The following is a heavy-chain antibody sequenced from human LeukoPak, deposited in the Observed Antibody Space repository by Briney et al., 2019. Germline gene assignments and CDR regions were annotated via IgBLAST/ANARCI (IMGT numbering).Heavy chain of an antibody. CDR3: ARVSIFGVVIANDY. J-gene: IGHJ4*02. CDR1: GFTFSSYW. V-gene: IGHV3-21*01. D-gene: IGHD3-16*02. CDR2: ITSGGDYM. Sequence: GGSLRLSCAASGFTFSSYWMSWVRQAPGKGLQWVSSITSGGDYMYYADPVKGRFTISRDDSKNSLYLHMNSLRAEDTAVYYCARVSIFGVVIANDYWGQGTVVTVSS.